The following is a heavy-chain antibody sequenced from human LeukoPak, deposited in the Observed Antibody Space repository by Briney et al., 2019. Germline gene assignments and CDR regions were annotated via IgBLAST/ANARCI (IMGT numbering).Heavy chain of an antibody. CDR3: AREDRDQPTFRFIAARPRWFDP. J-gene: IGHJ5*02. D-gene: IGHD6-6*01. V-gene: IGHV4-61*02. CDR2: IYTSGST. Sequence: PSETLSLTCTVSGGSISSGSYYWRWIRQPAGKGLEWIGRIYTSGSTNYHPSLKSRLTISVATSKNQFSLQLSSVTAADTAVYYCAREDRDQPTFRFIAARPRWFDPWGQGTLVTVSS. CDR1: GGSISSGSYY.